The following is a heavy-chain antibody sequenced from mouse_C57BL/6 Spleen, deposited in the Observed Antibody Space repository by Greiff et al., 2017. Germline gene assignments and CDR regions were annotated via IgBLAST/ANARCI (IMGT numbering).Heavy chain of an antibody. CDR3: ARDGSSYEGDYFDY. D-gene: IGHD1-1*01. CDR1: GFTFSDYY. CDR2: INYDGSST. Sequence: EVQLVESEGGLVQPGSSMKLSCTASGFTFSDYYMAWVRQVPEKGLEWVANINYDGSSTYYLDSLKSRFIISRDNAKNILYLQMSSLKSEDTATYYCARDGSSYEGDYFDYWGQGTTLTVSS. V-gene: IGHV5-16*01. J-gene: IGHJ2*01.